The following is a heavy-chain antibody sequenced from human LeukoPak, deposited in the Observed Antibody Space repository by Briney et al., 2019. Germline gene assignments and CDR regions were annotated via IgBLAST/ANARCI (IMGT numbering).Heavy chain of an antibody. Sequence: GGSLRLSCAASGLTFSRYSMNWVRQAPGKGLEWVSSISSSSSYIYYADSVKGRFTISRDNAKNSLYLQMNSLRAEDTAVYYCAREVTMVRGVDLWGQGTLVTVSS. CDR1: GLTFSRYS. V-gene: IGHV3-21*01. CDR2: ISSSSSYI. CDR3: AREVTMVRGVDL. J-gene: IGHJ5*02. D-gene: IGHD3-10*01.